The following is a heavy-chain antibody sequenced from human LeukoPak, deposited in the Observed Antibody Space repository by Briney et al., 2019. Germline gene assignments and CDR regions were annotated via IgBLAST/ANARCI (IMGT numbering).Heavy chain of an antibody. J-gene: IGHJ4*02. Sequence: GGSLRLSCAACGFTFSSYSMNWVRQAPGKGLEWVSSISSSSSYIYYADSVKGRFTISRDNAKNSLYLQMNSLRAEDTAVYYCAREALVGATYYFDYWGQGTLVTVSS. CDR2: ISSSSSYI. D-gene: IGHD1-26*01. V-gene: IGHV3-21*01. CDR1: GFTFSSYS. CDR3: AREALVGATYYFDY.